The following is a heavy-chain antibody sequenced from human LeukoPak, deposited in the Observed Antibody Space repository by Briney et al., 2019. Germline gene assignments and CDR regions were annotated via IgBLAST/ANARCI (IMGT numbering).Heavy chain of an antibody. CDR1: GYSFTNYW. D-gene: IGHD2-15*01. J-gene: IGHJ4*02. V-gene: IGHV5-51*01. CDR2: IYPDDSDT. Sequence: GESLKISCKGSGYSFTNYWIAWVRQMPGKGLEWMGIIYPDDSDTKYSPSFQGRVTISADKSISTAYLQWNSLEASDTAMYYCARHPIYCSGGTCFSSNYFDYWGQGTLVTVSS. CDR3: ARHPIYCSGGTCFSSNYFDY.